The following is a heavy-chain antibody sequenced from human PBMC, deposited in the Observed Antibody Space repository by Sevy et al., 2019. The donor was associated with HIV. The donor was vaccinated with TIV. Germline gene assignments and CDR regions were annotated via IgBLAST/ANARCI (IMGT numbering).Heavy chain of an antibody. J-gene: IGHJ4*02. CDR2: INHSGST. CDR3: ARFSRDGYNYSDDY. D-gene: IGHD5-12*01. CDR1: GGSFSGYY. Sequence: SETLSLTCAVYGGSFSGYYWSWIRQPPGKGLEWIGEINHSGSTNYNPPLKSRVTISVDTSKNQFSLKLSSVTAADTAVYYCARFSRDGYNYSDDYWGQGTLVTVSS. V-gene: IGHV4-34*01.